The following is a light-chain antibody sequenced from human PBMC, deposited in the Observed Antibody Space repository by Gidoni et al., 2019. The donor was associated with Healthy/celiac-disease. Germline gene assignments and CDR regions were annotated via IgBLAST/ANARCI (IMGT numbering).Light chain of an antibody. J-gene: IGKJ3*01. CDR3: QQLNSYPA. CDR1: QGISSY. CDR2: AAS. V-gene: IGKV1-9*01. Sequence: DIQLTQSPSFLSASVGDRVTITCRASQGISSYLAWYQQKPGKAPKRRIYAASTLQSGVPSRCSGSGSGTEFTLTISSLQPEDFATYYCQQLNSYPAFXPXTKVDIK.